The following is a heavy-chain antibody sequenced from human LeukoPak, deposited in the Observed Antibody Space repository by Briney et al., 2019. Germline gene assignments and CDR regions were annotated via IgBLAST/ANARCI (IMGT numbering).Heavy chain of an antibody. CDR1: GFTFISYA. CDR2: ISAYGGKT. CDR3: AELGITMTGGV. Sequence: GGSLRLSCAASGFTFISYAMAWVRQAPGKGLEWVSTISAYGGKTYYADSVKGRFTISRDNSKNTLYLQMNSLRAEDTAVYYCAELGITMTGGVWGKGTTVTISS. D-gene: IGHD3-10*02. J-gene: IGHJ6*04. V-gene: IGHV3-23*01.